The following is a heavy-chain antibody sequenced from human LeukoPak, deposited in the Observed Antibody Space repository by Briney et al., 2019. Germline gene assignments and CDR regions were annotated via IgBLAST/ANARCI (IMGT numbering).Heavy chain of an antibody. CDR1: GDTFSRYG. V-gene: IGHV1-69*13. CDR2: IIPLFGTA. Sequence: SVKVSCKASGDTFSRYGISWVRQAPGQGLEWMGGIIPLFGTANYAQKFQGRVTITADESTSTAYMELNSLRFEDTAVYYCAREWNYETNGYFFYYWGQGTLVTVSS. CDR3: AREWNYETNGYFFYY. J-gene: IGHJ4*02. D-gene: IGHD3-22*01.